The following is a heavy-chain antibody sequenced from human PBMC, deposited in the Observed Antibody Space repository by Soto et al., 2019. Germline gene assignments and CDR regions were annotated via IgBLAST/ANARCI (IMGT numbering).Heavy chain of an antibody. CDR2: IKADGSEE. J-gene: IGHJ4*02. V-gene: IGHV3-7*01. CDR3: ARPLGRYDYVSWSRTLFAY. CDR1: GFTFSSYW. D-gene: IGHD3-16*01. Sequence: EVELVESGGGLVQPGESLRLSCSVSGFTFSSYWMNWVRQVPGKGLEWVAIIKADGSEENYVDSVKGRFTISRDNAKNSLYLQMNRLRAEDTAVYYWARPLGRYDYVSWSRTLFAYWGQGTRVTVSS.